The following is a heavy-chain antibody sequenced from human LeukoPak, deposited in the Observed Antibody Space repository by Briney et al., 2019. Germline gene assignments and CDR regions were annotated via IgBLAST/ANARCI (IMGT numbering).Heavy chain of an antibody. CDR3: ARGHGSGSYFQALIDY. CDR1: GGSFSGYY. D-gene: IGHD3-10*01. Sequence: SETLSLTCAVYGGSFSGYYWSWLRQPPGKGLEWIGEINHSGSTNYNPSLKSRVTISVDTSKNQFSLKLSSVTAADTAVYYCARGHGSGSYFQALIDYWGRGTLVTVSS. V-gene: IGHV4-34*01. CDR2: INHSGST. J-gene: IGHJ4*02.